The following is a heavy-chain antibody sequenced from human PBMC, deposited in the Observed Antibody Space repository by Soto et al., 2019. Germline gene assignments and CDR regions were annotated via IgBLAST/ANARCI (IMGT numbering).Heavy chain of an antibody. Sequence: EVQLVESGGGLVQPGGSLRLSCAASGFTFSSYEMNWVCQAPGKGLEWVSYISSSGSTIYYADSVKGRFTISRDNAKNSLYLQMNSLRAEDTAVYDCEREVNPYGMDVWGQGTTVTVSS. CDR1: GFTFSSYE. J-gene: IGHJ6*02. CDR3: EREVNPYGMDV. D-gene: IGHD4-4*01. CDR2: ISSSGSTI. V-gene: IGHV3-48*03.